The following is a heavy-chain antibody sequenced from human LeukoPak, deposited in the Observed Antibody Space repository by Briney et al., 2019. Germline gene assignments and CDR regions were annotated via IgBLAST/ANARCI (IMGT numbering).Heavy chain of an antibody. J-gene: IGHJ4*02. CDR1: GFTFSSTT. CDR2: ITAIDGRT. CDR3: TKDRRGPAAGTWYFDS. Sequence: PGGSPRLPCVASGFTFSSTTMGWVRQAPGRGLEWVSSITAIDGRTYYADSVRGRFTISRDNSKNTVYLQLSSLRAGDTAIYYCTKDRRGPAAGTWYFDSWGQGTLVTVSS. V-gene: IGHV3-23*01. D-gene: IGHD6-13*01.